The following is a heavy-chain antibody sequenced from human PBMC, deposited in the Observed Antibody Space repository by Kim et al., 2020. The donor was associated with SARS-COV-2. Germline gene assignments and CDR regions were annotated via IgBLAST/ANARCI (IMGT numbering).Heavy chain of an antibody. V-gene: IGHV1-2*05. Sequence: ASVKVSCKASGYTFTAYYLHWVRQAPGQGLEWMGRINPSSGVSNYIQKFQGRVTMSRDTSITTAYMELIRLSSDDTVVYYCARGNTETIDFWGQGTLVTVSS. CDR3: ARGNTETIDF. CDR2: INPSSGVS. CDR1: GYTFTAYY. J-gene: IGHJ4*02.